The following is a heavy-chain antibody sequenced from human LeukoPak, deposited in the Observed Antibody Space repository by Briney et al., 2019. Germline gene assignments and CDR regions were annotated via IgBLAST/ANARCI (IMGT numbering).Heavy chain of an antibody. J-gene: IGHJ6*02. D-gene: IGHD6-19*01. Sequence: ASVKVSCKASGYTFTGYGISWVRQAPGQGLEWMGWISAYNGNTNYAQKLQGRVTMTTDTSTSTAYMELRSLRSDDTAVYYCARDDGTRVAVYGMDVWGQGTTVTVSS. CDR2: ISAYNGNT. CDR1: GYTFTGYG. V-gene: IGHV1-18*01. CDR3: ARDDGTRVAVYGMDV.